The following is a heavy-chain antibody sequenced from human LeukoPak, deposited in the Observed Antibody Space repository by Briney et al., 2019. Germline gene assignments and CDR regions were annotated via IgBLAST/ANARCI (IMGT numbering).Heavy chain of an antibody. CDR3: ARQLDGYNAFDY. CDR2: IYYSGST. Sequence: SETLSLTCTVSGGSISSSSYYWGWIRQPPGAGLEWIGSIYYSGSTYYNPSLKSRVTISVDTSKNQFSLKLSSVTAADTAVYYCARQLDGYNAFDYWGQGTLVTVSS. D-gene: IGHD5-24*01. CDR1: GGSISSSSYY. J-gene: IGHJ4*02. V-gene: IGHV4-39*01.